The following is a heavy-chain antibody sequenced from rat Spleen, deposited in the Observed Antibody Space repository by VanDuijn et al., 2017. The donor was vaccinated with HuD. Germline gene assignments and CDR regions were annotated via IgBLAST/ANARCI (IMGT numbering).Heavy chain of an antibody. CDR1: GFTFSDYY. V-gene: IGHV5-29*01. CDR3: TTALHTTGMD. Sequence: EVQLVESDGGLVQPGRSLKLSCAASGFTFSDYYMAWVRQAPTTGLEWVATISYADTSGHSGTYYRDSVKGRFTISRDDAKSTLYLQMDSLRSEDTATYYCTTALHTTGMDWGQGVMVTVSS. D-gene: IGHD1-9*01. J-gene: IGHJ2*01. CDR2: ISYADTSGHSGT.